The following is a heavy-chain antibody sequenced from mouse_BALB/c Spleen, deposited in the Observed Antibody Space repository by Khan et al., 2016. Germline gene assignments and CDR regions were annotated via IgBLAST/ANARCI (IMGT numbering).Heavy chain of an antibody. V-gene: IGHV1-77*01. CDR3: SRAVPYIFGFDY. D-gene: IGHD1-3*01. Sequence: QVQLKQSGAELVKPGASVKLSCKASGYTFTSYDINWVRQRPEQGLEWIGWIFPGGGSTNYNEKFKGKATLTTDKSSSTVYMQLSRLTSEDSAVYFCSRAVPYIFGFDYWGQGTTLTVSS. CDR2: IFPGGGST. J-gene: IGHJ2*01. CDR1: GYTFTSYD.